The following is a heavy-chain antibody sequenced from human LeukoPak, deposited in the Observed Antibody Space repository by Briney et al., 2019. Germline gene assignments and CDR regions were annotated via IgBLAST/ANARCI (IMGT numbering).Heavy chain of an antibody. CDR2: IYYSGST. Sequence: SETLSLTCTVSGGSISSSSYYWGWIRQPPGKGLEWIGSIYYSGSTHYNPSLKSRVTISVDTSKNQFSLKLSSVTAADTAVYYCARLGAPVLRYFRDYYYGMDVWGQGTTVTVSS. D-gene: IGHD3-9*01. CDR1: GGSISSSSYY. CDR3: ARLGAPVLRYFRDYYYGMDV. J-gene: IGHJ6*02. V-gene: IGHV4-39*01.